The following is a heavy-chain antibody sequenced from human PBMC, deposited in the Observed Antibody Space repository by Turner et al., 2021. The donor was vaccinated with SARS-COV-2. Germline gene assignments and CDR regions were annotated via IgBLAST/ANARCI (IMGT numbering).Heavy chain of an antibody. D-gene: IGHD5-12*01. Sequence: QVQLVQTGAEEQKPGASVKVSCKASGYTFTGYYMHWVRQAPGQGLEWMGWINPNSGGTNYAQKFQGRVTMTRDTSISTAYMELSRLRSDDTAVYYCAVLEMATITDAFDIWGQGTMVTVSS. CDR2: INPNSGGT. CDR3: AVLEMATITDAFDI. CDR1: GYTFTGYY. V-gene: IGHV1-2*02. J-gene: IGHJ3*02.